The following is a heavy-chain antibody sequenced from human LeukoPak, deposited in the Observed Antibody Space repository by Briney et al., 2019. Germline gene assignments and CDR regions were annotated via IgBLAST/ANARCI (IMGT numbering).Heavy chain of an antibody. Sequence: GGSLRLSCAASGFPFSSHWMTSVRQTPGEGLEWVANIKQDGGVKHYGDSVKGRFTISRHNAKNSLYLQMNSLRAEDGAVYYCARPNTNIYETLDHWGQGILVTVSS. D-gene: IGHD5/OR15-5a*01. CDR3: ARPNTNIYETLDH. V-gene: IGHV3-7*01. J-gene: IGHJ4*02. CDR2: IKQDGGVK. CDR1: GFPFSSHW.